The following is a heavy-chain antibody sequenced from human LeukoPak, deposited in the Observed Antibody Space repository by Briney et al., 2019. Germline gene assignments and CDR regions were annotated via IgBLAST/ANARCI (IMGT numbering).Heavy chain of an antibody. CDR2: ISGSGGST. V-gene: IGHV3-23*01. CDR1: GFTFSSYA. D-gene: IGHD6-13*01. Sequence: GGSLRLSCATSGFTFSSYAMSWVRQAPGKGLEWVSAISGSGGSTYYADSVKGRFTISRDNSKNTLYLQMNSLRAEDTAVYYCAKSGKYSSSPYSDYWGQGTLVTVSS. CDR3: AKSGKYSSSPYSDY. J-gene: IGHJ4*02.